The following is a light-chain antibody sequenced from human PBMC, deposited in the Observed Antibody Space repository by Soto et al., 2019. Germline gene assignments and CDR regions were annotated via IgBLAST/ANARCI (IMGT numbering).Light chain of an antibody. V-gene: IGLV2-14*01. Sequence: QSVLTQPASVSGSRGQSITISCTGTSSDVGGYNYVSWYQQHPGKAPKLMIYEVSNRPSGVSNRFSGSKSGNTASLTISGLQAEDEADYYYSSYTSSSLVFGGGTKVTVL. J-gene: IGLJ3*02. CDR3: SSYTSSSLV. CDR2: EVS. CDR1: SSDVGGYNY.